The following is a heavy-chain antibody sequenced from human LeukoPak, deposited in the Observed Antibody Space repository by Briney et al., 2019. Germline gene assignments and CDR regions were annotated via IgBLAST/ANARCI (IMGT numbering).Heavy chain of an antibody. CDR1: GGSISSSSYS. V-gene: IGHV4-39*01. CDR3: ARGQLVQDYFDY. CDR2: IYYSGST. J-gene: IGHJ4*02. D-gene: IGHD6-13*01. Sequence: PSETLSLTCTVSGGSISSSSYSWGWIRQPPGKGLEWIGSIYYSGSTYYNPSLKSRVTISVDTSKNQFSLKLSSVTAADTAVYYCARGQLVQDYFDYWGQGTLVTVSS.